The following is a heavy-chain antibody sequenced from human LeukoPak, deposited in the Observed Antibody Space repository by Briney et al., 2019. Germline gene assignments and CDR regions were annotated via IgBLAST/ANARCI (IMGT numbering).Heavy chain of an antibody. CDR3: ARSQTALREGDPVDI. CDR1: DYTLTLCPAHL. CDR2: VDPNNGAT. V-gene: IGHV1-2*02. D-gene: IGHD2-15*01. Sequence: GASVTVSCTTTDYTLTLCPAHLRRRVRPAPGQGLEWMGWVDPNNGATLYTQKFQGRVTMTTDTSISTAYMELSRLRSDDAALYYWARSQTALREGDPVDIWGQGTVVTVSS. J-gene: IGHJ3*02.